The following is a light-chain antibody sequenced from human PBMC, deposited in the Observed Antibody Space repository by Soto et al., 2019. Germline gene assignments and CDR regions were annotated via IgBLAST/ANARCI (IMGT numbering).Light chain of an antibody. CDR1: SSDVGGYNY. J-gene: IGLJ2*01. V-gene: IGLV2-14*01. CDR3: SSYTTISTLGV. Sequence: QSALTQPASVSGSPGQSITISCTGTSSDVGGYNYVSWYQQHPGKAPKLMIYDVSNRPSGVSNRFSGSKSGNTASLTISGLLAEDEADYYCSSYTTISTLGVFGGGTQLTVL. CDR2: DVS.